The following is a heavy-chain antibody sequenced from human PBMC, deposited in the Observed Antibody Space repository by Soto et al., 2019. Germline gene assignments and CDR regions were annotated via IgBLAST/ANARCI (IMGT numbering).Heavy chain of an antibody. CDR3: STDIGIYGLDI. CDR2: IKSKTECGTA. D-gene: IGHD1-26*01. Sequence: EVQLVDSGGGFVQPGGSLRLSCVASRFSFTNAWMRWVRQAPGKGTEWVGRIKSKTECGTADYAAPVKGRFTISRDDSQNTLYLHMHSLKTEDTALYPCSTDIGIYGLDIWGQGTTVPVSS. V-gene: IGHV3-15*01. J-gene: IGHJ6*02. CDR1: RFSFTNAW.